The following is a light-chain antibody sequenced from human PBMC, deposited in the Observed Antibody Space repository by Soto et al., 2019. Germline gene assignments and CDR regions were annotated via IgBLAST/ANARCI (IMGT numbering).Light chain of an antibody. CDR2: DVT. CDR1: SSDVGAFNY. J-gene: IGLJ2*01. V-gene: IGLV2-11*01. CDR3: CSYSSRYTLL. Sequence: QSVLTQPRSVSGSPGQSVTISCTGTSSDVGAFNYVSWYQQHPGKAPKLMIYDVTARPSGVPDRFSGSKSGNTASLTISGLQAEDEADYFCCSYSSRYTLLFGGGTKVTVL.